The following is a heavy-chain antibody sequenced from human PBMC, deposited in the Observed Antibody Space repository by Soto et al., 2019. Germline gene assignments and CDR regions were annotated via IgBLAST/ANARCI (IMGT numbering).Heavy chain of an antibody. CDR1: GGSISSYY. V-gene: IGHV4-59*01. Sequence: SETLSLTCTVSGGSISSYYWSWIRQPPGKGLEWIGYIYYSGSTNYNPSLKSRVTISVDTSKNQFSLKLSSVTAADTAVYYCARDWRVYDFGSGYYRKGWFDPWGQGTLVTVSS. CDR3: ARDWRVYDFGSGYYRKGWFDP. D-gene: IGHD3-3*01. CDR2: IYYSGST. J-gene: IGHJ5*02.